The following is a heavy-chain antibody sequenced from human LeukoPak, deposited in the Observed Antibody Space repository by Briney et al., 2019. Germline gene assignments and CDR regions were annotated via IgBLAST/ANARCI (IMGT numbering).Heavy chain of an antibody. V-gene: IGHV4-39*07. Sequence: SETLSLTCTVSGGSISSNSYYWGWIRQPPGRGLEWIGSVYYSGSSHYNPSLKSRVTISVDTSKNQFSLELSSVSAADTAVYYCARGNDILTGYYTLEEGYFDYWGQGTLVTVSS. D-gene: IGHD3-9*01. CDR1: GGSISSNSYY. J-gene: IGHJ4*02. CDR3: ARGNDILTGYYTLEEGYFDY. CDR2: VYYSGSS.